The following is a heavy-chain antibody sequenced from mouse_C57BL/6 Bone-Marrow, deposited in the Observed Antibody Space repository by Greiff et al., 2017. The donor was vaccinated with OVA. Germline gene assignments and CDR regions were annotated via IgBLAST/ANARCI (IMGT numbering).Heavy chain of an antibody. CDR2: IYPRSGNT. V-gene: IGHV1-81*01. CDR1: GYTFTSYG. Sequence: VQLQESGAELARPGASVKLSCKASGYTFTSYGISWVKQRTGQGLEWIGEIYPRSGNTYYNEKFKGKATLTADKSSSTAYMELRSLTSEDSAVYFCARSDYSWFAYWGQGTLVTVSA. J-gene: IGHJ3*01. D-gene: IGHD1-1*01. CDR3: ARSDYSWFAY.